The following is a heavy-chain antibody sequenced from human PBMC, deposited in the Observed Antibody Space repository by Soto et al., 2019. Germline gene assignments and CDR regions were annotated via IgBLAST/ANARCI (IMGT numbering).Heavy chain of an antibody. V-gene: IGHV3-15*01. CDR1: GFTFSSYL. D-gene: IGHD3-22*01. CDR3: TTTGYYDSSGYAYYYYGMDV. J-gene: IGHJ6*02. CDR2: IKSKTDGGTT. Sequence: GGSRRLSWAASGFTFSSYLMSWVGQAPGKGLGWVGRIKSKTDGGTTDYAAPVKGRFTISRDDSKNTLYLQMNSLKAEDTAVYYCTTTGYYDSSGYAYYYYGMDVWGQGTTVTVSS.